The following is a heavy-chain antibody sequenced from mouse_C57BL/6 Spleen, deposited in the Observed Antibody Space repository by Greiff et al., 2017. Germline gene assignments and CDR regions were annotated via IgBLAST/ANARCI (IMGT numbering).Heavy chain of an antibody. D-gene: IGHD2-1*01. Sequence: VQLQQSGPELVKPGASVKISCKASGYTFTDYYMNWVKQRPGQGLEWIARIYPGSGNTYYNEKFKGKATLTAEKSSSTAYMQLSSLTSEDSAVYYCARLDGNYAWFAYWGQGTLVTVSA. CDR1: GYTFTDYY. J-gene: IGHJ3*01. CDR3: ARLDGNYAWFAY. V-gene: IGHV1-76*01. CDR2: IYPGSGNT.